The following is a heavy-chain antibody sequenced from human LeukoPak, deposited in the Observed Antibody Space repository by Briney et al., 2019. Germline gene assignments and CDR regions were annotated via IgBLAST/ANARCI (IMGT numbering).Heavy chain of an antibody. J-gene: IGHJ3*02. CDR2: MNPNSGNT. Sequence: ASVKVSCKASGYTFTSYDINWVRQATGQGLEWMGWMNPNSGNTGYAQKFQGRVTMTRNTSISTAYMELSSLRSEDTAVYYCARGQSESDAFDIWGQGTMVTVSS. V-gene: IGHV1-8*01. CDR1: GYTFTSYD. CDR3: ARGQSESDAFDI.